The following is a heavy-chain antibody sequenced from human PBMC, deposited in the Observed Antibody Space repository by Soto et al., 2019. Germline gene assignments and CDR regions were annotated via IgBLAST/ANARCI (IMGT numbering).Heavy chain of an antibody. J-gene: IGHJ5*01. CDR3: ASRTSYHIDS. CDR1: GDSFSSFT. D-gene: IGHD3-9*01. CDR2: IVPVLEIV. Sequence: QVQLVQSGAEVKKPGSSVKVSCQASGDSFSSFTISWVRQAPGQGLEWVGRIVPVLEIVKYAQRFQGRVTITADKXXXXXXLXXTSLRSEDTAVYYCASRTSYHIDSWGPGTLVNVS. V-gene: IGHV1-69*02.